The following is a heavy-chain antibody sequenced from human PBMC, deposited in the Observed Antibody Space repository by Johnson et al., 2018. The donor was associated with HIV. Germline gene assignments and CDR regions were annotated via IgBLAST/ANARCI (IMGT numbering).Heavy chain of an antibody. D-gene: IGHD1-1*01. CDR1: GFTFSNAW. CDR2: IKSKTDGETT. CDR3: TRGPVWNGYHAFDV. V-gene: IGHV3-15*01. J-gene: IGHJ3*01. Sequence: VQLVESGGGLVKPGGSPRLSCAASGFTFSNAWMNWVRQAPGKGLEWVGRIKSKTDGETTDYAAPVKGRFTTSRDDSKNTLYLQMNSLKTEDTAMYYCTRGPVWNGYHAFDVWGQGTMVTVSS.